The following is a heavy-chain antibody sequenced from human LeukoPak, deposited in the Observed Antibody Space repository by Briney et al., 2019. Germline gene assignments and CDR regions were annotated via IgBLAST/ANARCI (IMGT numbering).Heavy chain of an antibody. CDR2: ITSNGGST. CDR1: GFTFSLYA. Sequence: GGSLRLSCSASGFTFSLYAMHWVRQAPGRGLEYVSAITSNGGSTYYADSVKGRFTISRDNSKNTLYLHMSTLRPEDTAVYYCAYSSGYYHWGQGTLVTVSS. CDR3: AYSSGYYH. J-gene: IGHJ1*01. V-gene: IGHV3-64D*06. D-gene: IGHD3-22*01.